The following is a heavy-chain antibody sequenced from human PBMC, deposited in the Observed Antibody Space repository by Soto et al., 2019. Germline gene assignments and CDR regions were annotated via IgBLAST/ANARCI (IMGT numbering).Heavy chain of an antibody. J-gene: IGHJ3*02. D-gene: IGHD3-22*01. Sequence: EVQLLESGGGLVQPGGSLRLSCAASGFTFSSYAMSWVRQAPGKGLEWVSAISGSGGSTYYADSVKGRFTISRDNSKNTLYLQMNSLRAEDTAVYYCAKDKATFSSGYYGDAFDIWGQGTMVTVSS. CDR1: GFTFSSYA. V-gene: IGHV3-23*01. CDR3: AKDKATFSSGYYGDAFDI. CDR2: ISGSGGST.